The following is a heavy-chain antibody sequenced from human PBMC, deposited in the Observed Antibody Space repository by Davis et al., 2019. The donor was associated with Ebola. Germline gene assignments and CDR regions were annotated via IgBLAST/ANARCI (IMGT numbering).Heavy chain of an antibody. Sequence: GESLKISCAASGFTFSSYWMSWVRQAPGKGLEWVANIKQDGSEKYYVDSVKGRFTISRDNAKNSLYLQMNSLRAEDTAVYYCARQEGGLRYFDWTVYFDYWGQGTLVTVSS. J-gene: IGHJ4*02. V-gene: IGHV3-7*01. CDR2: IKQDGSEK. CDR3: ARQEGGLRYFDWTVYFDY. CDR1: GFTFSSYW. D-gene: IGHD3-9*01.